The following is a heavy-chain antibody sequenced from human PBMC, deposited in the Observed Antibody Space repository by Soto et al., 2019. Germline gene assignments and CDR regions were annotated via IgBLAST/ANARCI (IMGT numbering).Heavy chain of an antibody. V-gene: IGHV4-31*03. J-gene: IGHJ4*02. CDR2: ISDSGSS. CDR1: GGSISSGSFY. Sequence: QVQLQESGPGLVKPSQTLTLTCTVSGGSISSGSFYWSWIRQHPGKGLGWIGHISDSGSSYYNPSLESRVTISVDTSKNQFSLKLSAVTAADTAVYFCARTTFYDIFTAYYSLFDYWDQGTLVTVSS. CDR3: ARTTFYDIFTAYYSLFDY. D-gene: IGHD3-9*01.